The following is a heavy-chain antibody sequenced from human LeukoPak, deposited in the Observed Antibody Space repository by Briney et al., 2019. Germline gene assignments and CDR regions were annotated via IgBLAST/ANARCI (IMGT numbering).Heavy chain of an antibody. V-gene: IGHV4-59*01. CDR1: GGSISSYY. J-gene: IGHJ3*02. CDR3: ARVSLVGGVIVTPAFDI. CDR2: IYYSGST. Sequence: SETLSLTCTVSGGSISSYYWSWLPQPPGKGLEWMGYIYYSGSTNYNPSLTSRVTISVDTSKNQFSLKLSSVTAADTAVYYCARVSLVGGVIVTPAFDIWGQGTMVTVSS. D-gene: IGHD3-16*02.